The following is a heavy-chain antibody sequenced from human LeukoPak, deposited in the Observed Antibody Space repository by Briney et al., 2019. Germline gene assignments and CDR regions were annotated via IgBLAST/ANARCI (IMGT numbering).Heavy chain of an antibody. CDR3: ARHPYSSSGDYGPDYFYMDV. CDR2: IIPIFGTT. CDR1: GGTFSSYA. D-gene: IGHD6-6*01. V-gene: IGHV1-69*05. Sequence: GASLKVSCKASGGTFSSYAFKWVRQAPGQGLEWMGRIIPIFGTTTYAQKFQGRVTITTDESTSTAYMEVSSLRSEDTAVYYCARHPYSSSGDYGPDYFYMDVGGKGTTVTVSS. J-gene: IGHJ6*03.